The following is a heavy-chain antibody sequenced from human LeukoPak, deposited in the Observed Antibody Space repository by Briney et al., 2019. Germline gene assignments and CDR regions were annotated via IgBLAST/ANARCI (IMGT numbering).Heavy chain of an antibody. J-gene: IGHJ4*02. V-gene: IGHV3-30-3*01. Sequence: GGSLRLSCAASGFSFSSYAMHWVRQAPGKELEWVAVISYDGSNKYYADSVKGRFTISRDNAKNSLYLQMNSLRAEDTAVYYCARGYSSSWYRWPSGYWGQGTLVTVSS. CDR2: ISYDGSNK. CDR1: GFSFSSYA. D-gene: IGHD6-13*01. CDR3: ARGYSSSWYRWPSGY.